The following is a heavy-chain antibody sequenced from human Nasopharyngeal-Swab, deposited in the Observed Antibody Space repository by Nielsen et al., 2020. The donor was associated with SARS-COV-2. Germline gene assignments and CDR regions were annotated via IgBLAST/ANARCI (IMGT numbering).Heavy chain of an antibody. Sequence: ASVKVSCKASGYNFTGYYMHWVRQAPGQGLEWMGRINPNSGGTNYAQKFQGRVTMTRDTSISTAYMELSRLRSDDTAVYYCARETGTTWWNYYYGMDVWGQGTTVTVSS. CDR1: GYNFTGYY. V-gene: IGHV1-2*06. CDR3: ARETGTTWWNYYYGMDV. CDR2: INPNSGGT. D-gene: IGHD1-1*01. J-gene: IGHJ6*02.